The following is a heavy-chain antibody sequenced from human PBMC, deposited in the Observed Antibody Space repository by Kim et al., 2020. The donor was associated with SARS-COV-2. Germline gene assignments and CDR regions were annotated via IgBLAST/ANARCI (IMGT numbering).Heavy chain of an antibody. Sequence: GRFTIYRDNAKNTLYLQMNSLRAEDTAVYYCARENYCSGGSCYSNWFDPWGQGTLVTVSS. CDR3: ARENYCSGGSCYSNWFDP. D-gene: IGHD2-15*01. V-gene: IGHV3-74*01. J-gene: IGHJ5*02.